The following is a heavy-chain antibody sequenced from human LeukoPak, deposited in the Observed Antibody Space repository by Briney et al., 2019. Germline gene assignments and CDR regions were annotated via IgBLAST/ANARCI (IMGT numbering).Heavy chain of an antibody. V-gene: IGHV4-59*01. CDR3: ARDWYCSSTSCPGSFDI. CDR2: IYYSGST. D-gene: IGHD2-2*01. J-gene: IGHJ3*02. Sequence: PSETLYLTCTVSGGSISSYYWSWIRQPPGKGLEWIGYIYYSGSTNYNPSLKSRVTISVDTSKNQFSLKLSSVTAADTAVYCCARDWYCSSTSCPGSFDIWGQGTMVTVSS. CDR1: GGSISSYY.